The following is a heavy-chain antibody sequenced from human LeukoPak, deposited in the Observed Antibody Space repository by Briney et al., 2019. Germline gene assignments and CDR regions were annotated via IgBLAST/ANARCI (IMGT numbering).Heavy chain of an antibody. V-gene: IGHV1-69*13. CDR1: GGTFSSYA. D-gene: IGHD6-19*01. Sequence: SVNVSCKASGGTFSSYAISWVRQAPGQGLEWMGGIIPIFGTANYAQKFQGRVTITADESTSTAYMELSSLRSEDTAVYYCARDYSSGWYEYFQHWGQGTLVTVSS. CDR3: ARDYSSGWYEYFQH. CDR2: IIPIFGTA. J-gene: IGHJ1*01.